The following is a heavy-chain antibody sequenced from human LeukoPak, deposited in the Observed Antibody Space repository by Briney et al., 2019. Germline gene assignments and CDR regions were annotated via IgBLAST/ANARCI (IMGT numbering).Heavy chain of an antibody. CDR3: ARQYSGSYSWFDP. D-gene: IGHD1-26*01. J-gene: IGHJ5*02. CDR1: GYSFTSYW. V-gene: IGHV5-51*01. Sequence: GGSLEISFKGSGYSFTSYWIGWGRPMPGKGVEGGGIIYPGDSDTRYSPSFQGQVTISADKSISTAYLQWSSLKASDTAMYYCARQYSGSYSWFDPWGQGTLVTVSS. CDR2: IYPGDSDT.